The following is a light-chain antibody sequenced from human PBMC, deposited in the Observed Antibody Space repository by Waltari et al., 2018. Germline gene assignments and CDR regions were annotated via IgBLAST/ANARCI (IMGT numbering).Light chain of an antibody. V-gene: IGLV2-11*01. J-gene: IGLJ3*02. Sequence: QSALTQPRSVSGSPGQSVTISCTGTSSDVGGYNYVSWYQQHPGKAPKLMIYDVSNPPSGVPDRFSGSKSGNTASLTISGLQAEDEADYYCCSYAGSYSPWVFGGGTKLTVL. CDR2: DVS. CDR1: SSDVGGYNY. CDR3: CSYAGSYSPWV.